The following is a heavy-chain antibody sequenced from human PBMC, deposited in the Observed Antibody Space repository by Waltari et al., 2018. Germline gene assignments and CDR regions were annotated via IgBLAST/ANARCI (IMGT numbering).Heavy chain of an antibody. Sequence: GGTFSSYAISWVRQAPGQGLEWMGRIIPIFGTANYAQKFQGRVTITADKSTSTAYMELSSLRSEDTAVYYCASGEDGYKSSTCDYWGQGTLVTVSS. D-gene: IGHD5-12*01. CDR2: IIPIFGTA. J-gene: IGHJ4*02. CDR3: ASGEDGYKSSTCDY. V-gene: IGHV1-69*06. CDR1: GGTFSSYA.